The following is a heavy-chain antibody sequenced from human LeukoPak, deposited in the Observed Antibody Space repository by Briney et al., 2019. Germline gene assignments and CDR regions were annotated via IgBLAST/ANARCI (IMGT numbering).Heavy chain of an antibody. CDR3: ARGGRIVVPTVIDY. V-gene: IGHV3-64*01. D-gene: IGHD3-22*01. J-gene: IGHJ4*02. Sequence: GGSLRLSCAASGFTFSSYAMHWVRQAPGKGLEYVSAISSNGGSTYYANSVKGRFTITRDNSKNTLYLQMDSLRAEDMAVYYCARGGRIVVPTVIDYWGQGTLVTVSS. CDR1: GFTFSSYA. CDR2: ISSNGGST.